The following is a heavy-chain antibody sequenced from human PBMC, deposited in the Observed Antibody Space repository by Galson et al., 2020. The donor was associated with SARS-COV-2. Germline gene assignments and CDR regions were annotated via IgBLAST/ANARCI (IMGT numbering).Heavy chain of an antibody. D-gene: IGHD3-3*01. J-gene: IGHJ4*02. CDR2: INPSGGST. Sequence: GESLKISCKASGYTFTSYYMHWVRQAPGQGLEWMGIINPSGGSTSYAQKFQGRVTMTRDTSTSTVYMELSSLRSEDTAVYYCARSPVYDFWSGHQSQYYFDYWGQGTLVTVSS. CDR1: GYTFTSYY. CDR3: ARSPVYDFWSGHQSQYYFDY. V-gene: IGHV1-46*01.